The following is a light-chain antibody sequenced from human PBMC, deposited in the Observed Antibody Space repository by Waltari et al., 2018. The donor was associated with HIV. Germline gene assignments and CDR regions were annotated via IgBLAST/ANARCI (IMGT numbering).Light chain of an antibody. V-gene: IGLV1-40*01. CDR1: NSNIGAAYD. CDR2: GNT. Sequence: QSVLPQPPSLSGIPGQRLTIPCTVSNSNIGAAYDVHWYQHLPGTAPKVLIYGNTNRPSGGPDRFSGSKSGASASLVITGLQAEDEADYYCQSYDNSLSGTYVFGGGTKVNVL. CDR3: QSYDNSLSGTYV. J-gene: IGLJ1*01.